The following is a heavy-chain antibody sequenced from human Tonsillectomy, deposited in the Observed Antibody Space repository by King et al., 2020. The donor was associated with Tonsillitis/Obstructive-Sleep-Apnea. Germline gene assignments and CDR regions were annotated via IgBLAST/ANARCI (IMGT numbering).Heavy chain of an antibody. CDR3: AKRELDDYFEY. Sequence: VQLVESGGGVVQPGRSLRLSCAASGFTFSSHGMHWVRQAPGKGLEWVAVISYDGSNKYYADSVKGRFTISRDNSKNTLYVQMNSLRAEDTAVYSCAKRELDDYFEYWGQGTLVTVSS. D-gene: IGHD1-26*01. V-gene: IGHV3-30*18. CDR1: GFTFSSHG. J-gene: IGHJ4*02. CDR2: ISYDGSNK.